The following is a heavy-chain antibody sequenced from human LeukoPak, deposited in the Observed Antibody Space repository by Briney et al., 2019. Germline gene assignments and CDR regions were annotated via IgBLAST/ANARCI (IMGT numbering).Heavy chain of an antibody. D-gene: IGHD3-3*01. CDR1: GFTFSSYW. V-gene: IGHV3-7*01. CDR3: ARDQGFSYYFYYMDV. J-gene: IGHJ6*03. CDR2: IKQDGSEK. Sequence: GGSLRLSCAASGFTFSSYWMSWVRQAPGKGLEWVANIKQDGSEKYYVDSVKGRFTISRDNAKNSLYLQMNSLRAEDTAVYYCARDQGFSYYFYYMDVWGKGTTVTVSS.